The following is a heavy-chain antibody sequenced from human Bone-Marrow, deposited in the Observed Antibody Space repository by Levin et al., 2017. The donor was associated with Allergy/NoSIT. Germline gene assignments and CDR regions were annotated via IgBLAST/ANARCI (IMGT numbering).Heavy chain of an antibody. CDR1: GGSISSSY. D-gene: IGHD6-13*01. J-gene: IGHJ2*01. CDR2: IYYSGST. Sequence: SQTLSLTCTVSGGSISSSYWSWIRQPPGKGLEWIGYIYYSGSTNYNPSLKSRVTISVDTSKNQFSLKLSSVTAADTAVYYCAGHIAAAGSYWYFDLWGRGTLVTVSS. V-gene: IGHV4-59*01. CDR3: AGHIAAAGSYWYFDL.